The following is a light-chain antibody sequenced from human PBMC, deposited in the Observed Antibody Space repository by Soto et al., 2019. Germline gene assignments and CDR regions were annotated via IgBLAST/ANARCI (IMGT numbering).Light chain of an antibody. CDR3: QQRNNWPPVT. CDR1: RCVGNNY. J-gene: IGKJ4*01. CDR2: DAS. V-gene: IGKV3D-20*02. Sequence: EIVLTQSPGTLSLSPGERATLSCRASRCVGNNYLAWYQQRPGQAPNLLIYDASSRATGIPDRFSGSGSGTDFTLTISSLEPEDFAVYYCQQRNNWPPVTFGGGTKVDIK.